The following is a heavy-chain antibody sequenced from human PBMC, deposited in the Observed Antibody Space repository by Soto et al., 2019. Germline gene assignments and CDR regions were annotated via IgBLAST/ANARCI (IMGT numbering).Heavy chain of an antibody. CDR2: INPNSGGT. D-gene: IGHD6-19*01. CDR3: ARGSRAVAGKNNWFDP. J-gene: IGHJ5*02. V-gene: IGHV1-2*04. CDR1: GYTFTGYY. Sequence: QVQLVQSGAEVKKPGASVKVSCKASGYTFTGYYMHWVRQAPGQGLEWMGWINPNSGGTNYAQKFQGWVTMSRDTSISTAYMELSRLRSDDTAVYYCARGSRAVAGKNNWFDPWGQGTLVTVSS.